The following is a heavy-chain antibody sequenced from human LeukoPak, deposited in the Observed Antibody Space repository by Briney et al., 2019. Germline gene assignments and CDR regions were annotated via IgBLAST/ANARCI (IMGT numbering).Heavy chain of an antibody. CDR1: GFTFRNYA. V-gene: IGHV3-23*01. J-gene: IGHJ4*02. D-gene: IGHD2-15*01. CDR3: ARGYCSGRSCYMWYSDY. CDR2: ISGSAHKI. Sequence: GGSLRLSCAASGFTFRNYAMSWVRQAPGKGLDWVSVISGSAHKIRYADSVKGRFTISRDNSKNTVYLQMNSLRAEDTAVYYCARGYCSGRSCYMWYSDYWGQGTLVTVSS.